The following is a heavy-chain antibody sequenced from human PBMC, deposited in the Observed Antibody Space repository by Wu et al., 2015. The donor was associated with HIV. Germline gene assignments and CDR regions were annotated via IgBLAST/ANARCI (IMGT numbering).Heavy chain of an antibody. V-gene: IGHV1-8*02. D-gene: IGHD3-10*01. J-gene: IGHJ6*02. CDR2: INPNSGKG. CDR3: GRRGSWGDRTTIIRGGVDV. CDR1: GYTFTDYY. Sequence: QVQLVQSGAEVQKSGASVKVSCKTSGYTFTDYYIHWVRQAPGQGLQWMGWINPNSGKGYYAQRFQGRVTMSRNISTTTAHMELSSLTSEDTAVYYCGRRGSWGDRTTIIRGGVDVWGQGTTVSVSS.